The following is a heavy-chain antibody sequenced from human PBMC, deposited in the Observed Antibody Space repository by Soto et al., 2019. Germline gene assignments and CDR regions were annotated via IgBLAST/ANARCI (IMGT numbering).Heavy chain of an antibody. Sequence: ASVKVSCKASGYTFTSYGISWVRQAPGQGLEWMGWISAYNGSTSYAQKFQGRVTMTRDTSTSTVYMELSSLRSEDTAVYYCAKQYSSSWGNYYYYGMDVWGQGTTVTVSS. CDR3: AKQYSSSWGNYYYYGMDV. CDR1: GYTFTSYG. D-gene: IGHD6-6*01. V-gene: IGHV1-18*04. CDR2: ISAYNGST. J-gene: IGHJ6*02.